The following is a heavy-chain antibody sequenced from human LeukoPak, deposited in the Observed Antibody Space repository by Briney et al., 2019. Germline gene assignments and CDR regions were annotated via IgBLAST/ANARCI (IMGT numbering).Heavy chain of an antibody. CDR1: GGSISSNSYY. CDR3: ASNNHRDGYSYGDYYFDY. D-gene: IGHD5-18*01. Sequence: PSETLSLTCIVSGGSISSNSYYWGWIRQPPGKGLEWIGSIYYSGSTYYNPSLKSRVTISVDTSKNQFSLKLRSVTAADTAVYYCASNNHRDGYSYGDYYFDYWGQGTLDTVSS. CDR2: IYYSGST. V-gene: IGHV4-39*07. J-gene: IGHJ4*02.